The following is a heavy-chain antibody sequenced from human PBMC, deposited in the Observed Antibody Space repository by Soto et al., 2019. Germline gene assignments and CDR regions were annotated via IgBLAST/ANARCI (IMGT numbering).Heavy chain of an antibody. D-gene: IGHD6-6*01. Sequence: EVQLVESGGGVVTPGGSLRLSCAASGFTFTNAWMNWVRQVPGKGLEWVGRIRSKSDGGTTDYAAAVKGRFSISRDDSKNTLFLQMNSLKTEDTAFYYCTTDSPLVYWGQGTLVTVSS. CDR3: TTDSPLVY. V-gene: IGHV3-15*07. CDR2: IRSKSDGGTT. J-gene: IGHJ4*02. CDR1: GFTFTNAW.